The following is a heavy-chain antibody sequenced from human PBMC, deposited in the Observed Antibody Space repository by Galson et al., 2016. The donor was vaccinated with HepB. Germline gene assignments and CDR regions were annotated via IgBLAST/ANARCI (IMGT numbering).Heavy chain of an antibody. J-gene: IGHJ6*03. CDR1: AFTFSCCA. CDR2: ILPDAGNA. CDR3: AEEVHYGGHCDMDV. V-gene: IGHV3-33*06. D-gene: IGHD4-17*01. Sequence: SLKLSCAASAFTFSCCAMHWVRQAPGKGLEWVAVILPDAGNAKYADAVKGRFTISRDNSTNTVYLQMNNLRVEDPAVYYCAEEVHYGGHCDMDVWGEGTTVTVSS.